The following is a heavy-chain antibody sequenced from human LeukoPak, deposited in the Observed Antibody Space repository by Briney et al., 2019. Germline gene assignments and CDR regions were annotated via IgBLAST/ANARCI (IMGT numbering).Heavy chain of an antibody. CDR3: AKGPIAARPSWYMDV. CDR2: ISGSGGST. V-gene: IGHV3-23*01. J-gene: IGHJ6*03. Sequence: PGGSLRLSCAASGFTFSSYAMSWVRQAPGKGLEWVPAISGSGGSTYYADSVKGRFTISRDNSKNTLYLQMNSLRAEDTAVYYCAKGPIAARPSWYMDVWGKGTTVTVSS. CDR1: GFTFSSYA. D-gene: IGHD6-6*01.